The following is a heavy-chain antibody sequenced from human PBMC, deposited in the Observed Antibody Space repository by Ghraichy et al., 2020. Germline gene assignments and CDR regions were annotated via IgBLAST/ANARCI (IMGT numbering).Heavy chain of an antibody. J-gene: IGHJ4*02. CDR2: ISYTGTS. V-gene: IGHV4-39*02. D-gene: IGHD2-8*01. CDR1: GASITKTNYY. CDR3: VKDGVLRRMYYFDY. Sequence: SETLSLTCLVSGASITKTNYYWGWIRQPPGKGLEWLEIISYTGTSFYNPSLKSRLSISADMSENHFSLKLSSVTAADTAIYYCVKDGVLRRMYYFDYWGQGALVTVSS.